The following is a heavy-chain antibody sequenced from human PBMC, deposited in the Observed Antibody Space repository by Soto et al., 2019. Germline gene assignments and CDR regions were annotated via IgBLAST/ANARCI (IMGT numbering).Heavy chain of an antibody. CDR1: GDSVSSNSAA. V-gene: IGHV6-1*01. D-gene: IGHD6-13*01. CDR2: TYYRSKWYN. CDR3: ARAYLYSSSWYSPYYYYYGMDV. J-gene: IGHJ6*02. Sequence: SQTLSLSCAISGDSVSSNSAAWNWIRQSPSRGLEWLGRTYYRSKWYNDYAVSVKSRITINPDTSKNQFSLQLNSVTPEDTAVYYCARAYLYSSSWYSPYYYYYGMDVWGQGTTVTVSS.